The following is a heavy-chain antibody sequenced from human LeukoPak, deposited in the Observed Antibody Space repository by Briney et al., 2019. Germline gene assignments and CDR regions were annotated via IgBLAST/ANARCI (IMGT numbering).Heavy chain of an antibody. CDR3: AKGLPGVPGYFDY. CDR2: ISGSVGST. J-gene: IGHJ4*02. V-gene: IGHV3-23*01. D-gene: IGHD3-10*01. Sequence: PGGSLRLSCAASGFTFNSYEMSWVRQAPGKGLEWVSAISGSVGSTYYADSVKGRFSISRDNSKHTLYLQMNSLRAEDTAVYYCAKGLPGVPGYFDYWGQGTLVTVSS. CDR1: GFTFNSYE.